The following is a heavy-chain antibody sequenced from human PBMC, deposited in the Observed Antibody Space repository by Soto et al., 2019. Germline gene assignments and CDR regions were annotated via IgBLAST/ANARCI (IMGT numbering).Heavy chain of an antibody. D-gene: IGHD3-10*01. CDR3: ARGGGFFDY. Sequence: EVQLVESGGGLVQPGGSLRLSCAASGFTFSSYVINWLRQAPGKGQEWVSYISISSSTRNYADSVRGRFTISRDNAKNSLYLQMNSLRDEDTDVYYCARGGGFFDYWGQGTLVTVSS. CDR1: GFTFSSYV. J-gene: IGHJ4*02. V-gene: IGHV3-48*02. CDR2: ISISSSTR.